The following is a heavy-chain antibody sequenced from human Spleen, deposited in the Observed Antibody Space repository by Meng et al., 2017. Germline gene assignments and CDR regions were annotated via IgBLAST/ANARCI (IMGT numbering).Heavy chain of an antibody. CDR3: AQDVSQVSYSRASRFEY. V-gene: IGHV3-20*04. Sequence: GESLKISCAASGFTFDDYGMSWVRQAPGKGLEWVSGIHWRGDITGYADSVKGRFTLSRDHDKNSLHLQMENLRAEDTAAYYCAQDVSQVSYSRASRFEYWGQGTLVTVSS. D-gene: IGHD3-22*01. CDR1: GFTFDDYG. J-gene: IGHJ4*02. CDR2: IHWRGDIT.